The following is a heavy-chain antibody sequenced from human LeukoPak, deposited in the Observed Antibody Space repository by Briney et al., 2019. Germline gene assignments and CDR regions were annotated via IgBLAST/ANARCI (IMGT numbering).Heavy chain of an antibody. CDR1: GFTFSAYG. CDR3: ARDPPRVRNSWGDGFDV. Sequence: GGSLRLSCAASGFTFSAYGIHWVRQAPGKGLEWVAGDNQYNVESVKGRFTISRDSSKNTVYLQMNSLAVEDTAVYYCARDPPRVRNSWGDGFDVWGQGTTVTVSS. V-gene: IGHV3-33*08. J-gene: IGHJ6*02. CDR2: DNQ. D-gene: IGHD4-23*01.